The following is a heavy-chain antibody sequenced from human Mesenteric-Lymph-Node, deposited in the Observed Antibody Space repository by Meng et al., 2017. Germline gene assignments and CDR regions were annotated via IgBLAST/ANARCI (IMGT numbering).Heavy chain of an antibody. CDR3: ARDSSSWYSHFDY. J-gene: IGHJ4*03. CDR2: ISSSSSYI. Sequence: GGSLRLSCAASGFTFSSYSMNWVRQAPGKGLEWVSSISSSSSYIYYADSVKGRFTISRDNAKNSLYLQMNSLRAEDTAVYYCARDSSSWYSHFDYWGQGTMVTVSS. D-gene: IGHD6-13*01. CDR1: GFTFSSYS. V-gene: IGHV3-21*01.